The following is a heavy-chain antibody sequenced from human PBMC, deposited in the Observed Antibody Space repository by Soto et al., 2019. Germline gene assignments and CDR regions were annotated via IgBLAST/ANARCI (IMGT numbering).Heavy chain of an antibody. V-gene: IGHV4-30-2*01. CDR1: SGSNTSGTYS. J-gene: IGHJ5*02. D-gene: IGHD4-17*01. CDR3: ARETYGDYVGYFDP. CDR2: MSQSRST. Sequence: PSYTLSPTSNFLSGSNTSGTYSISWIRQPPCKGIQMIGYMSQSRSTYYNPSLKSRVTISIDRSKYQFSLKLSSVTAADTAVYYCARETYGDYVGYFDPWGQGIQVTGSS.